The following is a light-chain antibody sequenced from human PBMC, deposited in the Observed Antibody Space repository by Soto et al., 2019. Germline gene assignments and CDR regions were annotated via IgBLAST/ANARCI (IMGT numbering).Light chain of an antibody. CDR2: WAS. CDR3: QQYYSTPWT. J-gene: IGKJ1*01. Sequence: DIVMTQSPDSLAVSLGERATINCTSSQNVLYSSNKNYLAWFQQKPGQPPKRLIYWASTRESGVPDRFSGSGSGKDFTLTISSLEAEDVAVYYCQQYYSTPWTFGQGTKVEIK. CDR1: QNVLYSSNKNY. V-gene: IGKV4-1*01.